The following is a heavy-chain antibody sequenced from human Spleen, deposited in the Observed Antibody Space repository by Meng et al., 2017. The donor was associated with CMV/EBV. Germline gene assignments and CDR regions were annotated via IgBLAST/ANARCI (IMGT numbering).Heavy chain of an antibody. CDR1: GCIFGTYG. CDR3: ARDLPTYCGGDCGLLH. V-gene: IGHV3-30*02. D-gene: IGHD2-21*01. Sequence: SGCIFGTYGRHWVRQAPGKGLEWLAFIRHDGSNQFYADSVKGRFTISRDNSNNTLYLQVISLRTEDTAVYYCARDLPTYCGGDCGLLHWGQGTLVTVSS. J-gene: IGHJ1*01. CDR2: IRHDGSNQ.